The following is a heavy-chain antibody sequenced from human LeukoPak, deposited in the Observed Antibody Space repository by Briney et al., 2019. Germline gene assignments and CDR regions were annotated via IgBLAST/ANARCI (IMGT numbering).Heavy chain of an antibody. D-gene: IGHD2-15*01. CDR3: AKSRAVASYYYGMDV. J-gene: IGHJ6*02. CDR1: GGSISSYY. V-gene: IGHV4-59*01. Sequence: SETLSLTCTVSGGSISSYYWSWIRQPPGKGLEWIGYIYYSGGTNYNPSLKSRVTISADTSKNQFSLKLSSVTAADTAVYYCAKSRAVASYYYGMDVWGQGTTVTVSS. CDR2: IYYSGGT.